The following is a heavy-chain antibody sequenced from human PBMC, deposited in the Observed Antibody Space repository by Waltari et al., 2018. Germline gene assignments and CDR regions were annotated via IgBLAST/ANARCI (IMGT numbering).Heavy chain of an antibody. CDR3: ARAPDGMDV. J-gene: IGHJ6*02. Sequence: EVQLVESGGGLVQPGGSLRLSCAASGFTFSSYSMNWVRQAPGKGLGWVSYISTDSSTIYYADSVKGRFTSSRDNAKNSVYLQMNSLRAEDTAVYYCARAPDGMDVWGQGTTVTVSS. CDR2: ISTDSSTI. CDR1: GFTFSSYS. V-gene: IGHV3-48*01.